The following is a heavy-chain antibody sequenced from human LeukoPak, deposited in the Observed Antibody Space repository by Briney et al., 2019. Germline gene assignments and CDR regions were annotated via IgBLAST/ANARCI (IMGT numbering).Heavy chain of an antibody. J-gene: IGHJ4*02. CDR1: GDITHY. D-gene: IGHD3-3*01. V-gene: IGHV4-39*01. CDR2: IYFSGSV. Sequence: SETLSLTCTVSGDITHYWGWIRQPPGKGLECIGSIYFSGSVYYNPSLRSRVTISLDTSKNQFSLKLTSVTAADTAFYYCARRDDFWNEPFYWGQGTLVTVSS. CDR3: ARRDDFWNEPFY.